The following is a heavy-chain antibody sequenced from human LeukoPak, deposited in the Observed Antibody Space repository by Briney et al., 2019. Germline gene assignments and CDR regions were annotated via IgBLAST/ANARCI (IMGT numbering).Heavy chain of an antibody. CDR2: IYYSGST. CDR1: GGSISSSSYY. V-gene: IGHV4-39*01. Sequence: SETLSLTCTVSGGSISSSSYYWGWIRQPPGKGLEWIGSIYYSGSTYYNPSLKSRVTISVDTSKNQFSLKLSSVTAADTAVYYCARLKRASDWSGYPYYFDYWGQGTLVTVSS. D-gene: IGHD3-3*01. J-gene: IGHJ4*02. CDR3: ARLKRASDWSGYPYYFDY.